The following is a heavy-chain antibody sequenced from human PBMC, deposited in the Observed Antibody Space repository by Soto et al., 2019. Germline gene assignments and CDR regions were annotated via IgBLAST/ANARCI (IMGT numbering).Heavy chain of an antibody. J-gene: IGHJ3*01. Sequence: GGSLRLSCAASGLSFNNFGMSWVRQAPGKGLEWVSGINGRGDKGYYVDSVQGRFTISRDNSKNILSLQMNSLRPEDTAVYYCAKINMVSGRRDAFDVWGQGTMVTVSS. CDR1: GLSFNNFG. CDR3: AKINMVSGRRDAFDV. V-gene: IGHV3-23*01. CDR2: INGRGDKG. D-gene: IGHD3-10*01.